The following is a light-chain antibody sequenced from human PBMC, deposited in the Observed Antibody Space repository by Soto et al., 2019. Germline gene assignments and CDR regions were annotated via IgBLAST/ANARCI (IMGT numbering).Light chain of an antibody. Sequence: LSSRPATEGNRVTITCQASQDINNYLNWYQQKPGKAPNFLIYDASNLETGVPSRFSGSGSGTDFNFTISSLHPEYCATCCCQQYVNVPITFGHGTRLEIK. J-gene: IGKJ5*01. V-gene: IGKV1-33*01. CDR2: DAS. CDR1: QDINNY. CDR3: QQYVNVPIT.